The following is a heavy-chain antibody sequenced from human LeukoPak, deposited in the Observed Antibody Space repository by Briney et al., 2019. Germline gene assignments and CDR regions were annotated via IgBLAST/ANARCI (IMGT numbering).Heavy chain of an antibody. CDR1: GFTFSSYS. D-gene: IGHD3-22*01. V-gene: IGHV3-48*01. CDR3: ARGRSGYHYDY. Sequence: GGSLRLSCAASGFTFSSYSMNWVRPAPGKGLEWVSYISSSSSTIYYADSVKGRFTISRDNAKNSLYLLMNRLRAEDTAVYYCARGRSGYHYDYWGQGTLVTVSS. CDR2: ISSSSSTI. J-gene: IGHJ4*02.